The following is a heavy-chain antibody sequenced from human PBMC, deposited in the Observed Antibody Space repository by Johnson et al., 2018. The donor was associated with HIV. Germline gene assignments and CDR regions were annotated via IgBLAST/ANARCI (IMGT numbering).Heavy chain of an antibody. D-gene: IGHD6-13*01. V-gene: IGHV3-30*04. CDR3: ARDGAQQLARDAFDI. CDR2: ISYDGSNK. CDR1: GFTFSSYA. J-gene: IGHJ3*02. Sequence: QVQLVESGGGLVQPGGSLRLSCAASGFTFSSYAMHWVRQAPGKGLEWVAVISYDGSNKYYADSVKGRLTISRDNSKNTLYRQMNSLRAEDTAVYYCARDGAQQLARDAFDIWGQGTMVTVSS.